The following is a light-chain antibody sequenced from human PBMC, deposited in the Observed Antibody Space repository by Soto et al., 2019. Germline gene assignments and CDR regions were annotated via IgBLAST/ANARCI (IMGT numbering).Light chain of an antibody. CDR3: QQANRFPIT. Sequence: DIQMTQSPSSVSASVGDRVTVTCRASQGISNWLAWYQQKAGRAPKLLISGASNLQSGVPSRFSGSRSGTDFNLTISSLPPVDFATYYCQQANRFPITFGQGTRLEIK. J-gene: IGKJ5*01. V-gene: IGKV1-12*01. CDR2: GAS. CDR1: QGISNW.